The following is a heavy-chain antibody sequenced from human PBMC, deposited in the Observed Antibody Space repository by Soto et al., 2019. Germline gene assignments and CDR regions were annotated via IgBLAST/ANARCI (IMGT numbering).Heavy chain of an antibody. CDR2: MYNSGRT. D-gene: IGHD2-21*01. V-gene: IGHV4-39*01. Sequence: PSETLSLTCTVSGGSISSSSYKWGWIRQPPGKGLEWIGSMYNSGRTYYNPSLKSRITISVDTSKNQFSLNLSSVTAADTAVYYCARGGDGYXFDYWGQGTLVTVSS. CDR1: GGSISSSSYK. CDR3: ARGGDGYXFDY. J-gene: IGHJ4*02.